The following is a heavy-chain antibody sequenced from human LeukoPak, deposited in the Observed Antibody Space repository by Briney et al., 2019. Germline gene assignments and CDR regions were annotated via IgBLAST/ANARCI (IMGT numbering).Heavy chain of an antibody. D-gene: IGHD1-14*01. CDR3: ARSAVPELFDY. V-gene: IGHV1-2*02. CDR2: INPNSGGT. CDR1: GYTLTGYY. Sequence: ASEKVSCKASGYTLTGYYMHWVRQGPGQGLEWMGWINPNSGGTNYAQKFQGRVTMTRDTSISTAYMELSRLRSDDTAVYHCARSAVPELFDYWGQGTLVTVSS. J-gene: IGHJ4*02.